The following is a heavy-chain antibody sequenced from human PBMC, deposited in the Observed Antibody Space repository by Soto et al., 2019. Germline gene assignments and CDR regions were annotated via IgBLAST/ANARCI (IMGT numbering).Heavy chain of an antibody. J-gene: IGHJ2*01. CDR3: ARESHDILTGPPWVWYFDL. Sequence: QVQLQQWGAGALRPVETLSLTCGVSGGSFSGYYWAWIRQSPGKGLEWIGEINDRGSINYNPSLKSRVSISVDTSKNHYSLNLRSVTAADPAVYYCARESHDILTGPPWVWYFDLWGRGTLVTVSS. CDR1: GGSFSGYY. D-gene: IGHD3-9*01. V-gene: IGHV4-34*01. CDR2: INDRGSI.